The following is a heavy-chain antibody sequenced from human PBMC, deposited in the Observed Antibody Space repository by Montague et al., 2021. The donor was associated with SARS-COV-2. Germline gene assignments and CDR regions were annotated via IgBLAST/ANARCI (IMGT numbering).Heavy chain of an antibody. V-gene: IGHV3-23*01. CDR3: ANRGVRYQIGVWYYFDY. CDR2: ISDSGGST. D-gene: IGHD3-9*01. J-gene: IGHJ4*02. Sequence: SLRLSCAASGFTFSVYGMSWVRQAPGKGLEWASGISDSGGSTYYADSVKGRFTISRDNSKNTLYLQMNSLRAEDTAVYYCANRGVRYQIGVWYYFDYWGQGTLVTVSS. CDR1: GFTFSVYG.